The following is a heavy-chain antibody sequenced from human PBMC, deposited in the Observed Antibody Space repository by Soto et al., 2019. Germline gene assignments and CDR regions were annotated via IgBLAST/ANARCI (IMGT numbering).Heavy chain of an antibody. CDR3: ARTGGRYDSGDYVELD. J-gene: IGHJ4*02. Sequence: QVQLQESGPGLVKPSQTLSLTCTVSGDSISSGDYFWSWIRQPTGKGLEWIGYIYYSGSTYYNPSLKSRITISIDMSKNQFSLKLSSVTAADTAVYYCARTGGRYDSGDYVELDWGQGTLVTVSS. D-gene: IGHD4-17*01. CDR2: IYYSGST. CDR1: GDSISSGDYF. V-gene: IGHV4-30-4*01.